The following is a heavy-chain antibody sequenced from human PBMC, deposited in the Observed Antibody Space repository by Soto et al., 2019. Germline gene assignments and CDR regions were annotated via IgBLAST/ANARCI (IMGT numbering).Heavy chain of an antibody. V-gene: IGHV3-9*01. Sequence: PGGSLRLSCAASGFTFDDYAMHWVRQVPGKGLEWVSGISWNSGSIGYADSVKGRFTISRDNAKNSLYLQMNSLRAEDTALYYCAKSNKWELPYYFDYWGQGTLVTVSS. D-gene: IGHD1-26*01. CDR3: AKSNKWELPYYFDY. J-gene: IGHJ4*02. CDR2: ISWNSGSI. CDR1: GFTFDDYA.